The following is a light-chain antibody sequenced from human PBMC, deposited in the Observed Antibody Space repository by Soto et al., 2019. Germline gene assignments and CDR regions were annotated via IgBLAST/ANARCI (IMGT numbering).Light chain of an antibody. Sequence: EIVLTQSPGTLSLSPGERATLSCRASQSISSRYLAWYQQRPGQAPRLLIYGASSRATGIPDRFSGSGSGTDFTLTIGRLEPEDFAVYYCQQYGSSPMYTFGQGTKLEIK. CDR2: GAS. CDR3: QQYGSSPMYT. V-gene: IGKV3-20*01. CDR1: QSISSRY. J-gene: IGKJ2*01.